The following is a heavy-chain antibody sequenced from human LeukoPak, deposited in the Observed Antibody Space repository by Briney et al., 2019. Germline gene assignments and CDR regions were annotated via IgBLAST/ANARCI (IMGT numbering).Heavy chain of an antibody. V-gene: IGHV3-11*04. CDR3: TTGMNLAVAGFNRFDY. J-gene: IGHJ4*02. CDR1: GFTFSDYY. D-gene: IGHD6-19*01. CDR2: ISSSGSTI. Sequence: GGSLRLSCAASGFTFSDYYMSWIRQAPGKGLEWVSYISSSGSTIYYADSVKGRFTISRDNAKNSLYLQMNSLRAEDTAVYYCTTGMNLAVAGFNRFDYWGQGTLVTVSS.